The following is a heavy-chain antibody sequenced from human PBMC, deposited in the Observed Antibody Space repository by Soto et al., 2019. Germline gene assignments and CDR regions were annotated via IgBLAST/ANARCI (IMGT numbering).Heavy chain of an antibody. CDR2: IYYTGSI. J-gene: IGHJ6*02. Sequence: QVQLQESGPGLVKPSETLSLTCTVSGGSITSHFWSWIRQPPGKGLEWIGYIYYTGSINYNPSPKSRVTISIDTSKHHFSLKLSSVTAADTAVYYCAHFSSSWYGMDVWGQGTTVIVSS. V-gene: IGHV4-59*11. CDR1: GGSITSHF. D-gene: IGHD6-13*01. CDR3: AHFSSSWYGMDV.